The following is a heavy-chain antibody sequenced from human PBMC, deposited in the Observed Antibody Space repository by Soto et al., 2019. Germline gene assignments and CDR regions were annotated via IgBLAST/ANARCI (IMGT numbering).Heavy chain of an antibody. J-gene: IGHJ4*02. CDR2: ISSSSSYI. Sequence: PGGSLRLSCAASGFTFSSYSMNWVRQAPGKGLEWVSSISSSSSYIYYADSVKGRFTISRDNAKNSLYLQMNSLRAEDTAVYYCTKGGIPRRYNIPKVDFDYWGQGSLVTVSS. D-gene: IGHD1-1*01. V-gene: IGHV3-21*01. CDR1: GFTFSSYS. CDR3: TKGGIPRRYNIPKVDFDY.